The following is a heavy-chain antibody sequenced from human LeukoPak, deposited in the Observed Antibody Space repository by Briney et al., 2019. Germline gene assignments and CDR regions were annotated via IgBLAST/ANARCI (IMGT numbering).Heavy chain of an antibody. D-gene: IGHD6-19*01. J-gene: IGHJ4*02. CDR3: ARDQYSSGWFDPVDY. CDR2: ISSSSSYI. Sequence: GGCLRLSCAASGFTFSSYRMNWVRQAPWKGLEGVSSISSSSSYIYYAESVKGRFTISRDNAKNSLYLQMNSLRAEDTAVYYCARDQYSSGWFDPVDYWGQGTLVTVSS. V-gene: IGHV3-21*01. CDR1: GFTFSSYR.